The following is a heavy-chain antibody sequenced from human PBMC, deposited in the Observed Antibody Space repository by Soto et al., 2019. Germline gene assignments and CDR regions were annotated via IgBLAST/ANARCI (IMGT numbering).Heavy chain of an antibody. Sequence: ASVKVSCKASGNTVPNYAIHWVRQAPGQRLEWMGWINGGNGNTYYSEHFQGRVTSTRDTSAGTVYMQLSSLTSGDTAVYYCARDDSGFSGSHYIDYFNYWGQGALVTVSS. D-gene: IGHD1-26*01. CDR2: INGGNGNT. J-gene: IGHJ4*02. V-gene: IGHV1-3*01. CDR1: GNTVPNYA. CDR3: ARDDSGFSGSHYIDYFNY.